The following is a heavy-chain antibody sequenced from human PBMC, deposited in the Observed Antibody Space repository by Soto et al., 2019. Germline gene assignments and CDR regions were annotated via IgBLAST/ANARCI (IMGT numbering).Heavy chain of an antibody. Sequence: GESLKISCQGSGHSFPNSWIAWVRQTPGKGLEWMGFIFLADSDTKYSPSFQGQVTISADRSINTAYLQWTSLKASESAIYYCASTEGDYSQIDPWGQGTLVTVSS. J-gene: IGHJ5*02. CDR2: IFLADSDT. D-gene: IGHD4-17*01. V-gene: IGHV5-51*01. CDR3: ASTEGDYSQIDP. CDR1: GHSFPNSW.